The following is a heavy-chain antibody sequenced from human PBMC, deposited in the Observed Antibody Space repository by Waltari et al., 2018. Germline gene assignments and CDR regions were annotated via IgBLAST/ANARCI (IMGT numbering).Heavy chain of an antibody. V-gene: IGHV4-34*02. CDR2: INHSGGT. J-gene: IGHJ6*02. CDR3: ARRSSGWYGKDYYYGLDV. Sequence: QVQLQQWGAGLVKPSETLSLTRAVPGGPFSGYYWTGIRQSPGKGLEWIGEINHSGGTNYNPSLKSRFSISVDTPKRQVSLKLTSATAADTAVYFCARRSSGWYGKDYYYGLDVWGRGTTVAVSS. D-gene: IGHD6-19*01. CDR1: GGPFSGYY.